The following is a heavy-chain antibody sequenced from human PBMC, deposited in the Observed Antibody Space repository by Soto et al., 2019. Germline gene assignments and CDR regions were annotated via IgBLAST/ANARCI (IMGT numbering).Heavy chain of an antibody. V-gene: IGHV4-39*01. D-gene: IGHD3-10*01. CDR3: AKGGSGSYSNAFDI. CDR2: IYYSGSP. Sequence: ETRSLTCTVSGGSISLSSYYWGWILQPPGKGLEWSGSIYYSGSPSYNPSLKSRVTISVDTSKNQFSLKLSSVTAADTAVYYCAKGGSGSYSNAFDIWGQGTMV. CDR1: GGSISLSSYY. J-gene: IGHJ3*02.